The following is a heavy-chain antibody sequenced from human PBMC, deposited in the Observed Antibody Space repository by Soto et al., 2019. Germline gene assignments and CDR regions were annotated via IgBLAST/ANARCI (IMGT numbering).Heavy chain of an antibody. J-gene: IGHJ6*03. Sequence: QVQLVESGGGVVQPGRSLRLSCAASGFTFSSYGMHWVRQAPGKGLEWVAVIWYDGSNKYYADSVKGRFTISRDNSKNTLYLQMTSRLAEDTAVYYCARDRGWMVPIYYYMDVWGKGTTFTVSS. CDR3: ARDRGWMVPIYYYMDV. CDR2: IWYDGSNK. D-gene: IGHD3-10*01. V-gene: IGHV3-33*01. CDR1: GFTFSSYG.